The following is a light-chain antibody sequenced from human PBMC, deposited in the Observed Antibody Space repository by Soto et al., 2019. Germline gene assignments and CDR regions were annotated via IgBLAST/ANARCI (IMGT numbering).Light chain of an antibody. CDR1: QTIINL. J-gene: IGKJ1*01. CDR3: QRFPGT. Sequence: DIQMTQSPSTLSASVGDRVTITCRASQTIINLLAWYQHKPWRAPKLLIYDASSLESGVPSRFSGSGSGTEFTITIRSLLPDDFATYYCQRFPGTFGQGTKVDI. V-gene: IGKV1-5*01. CDR2: DAS.